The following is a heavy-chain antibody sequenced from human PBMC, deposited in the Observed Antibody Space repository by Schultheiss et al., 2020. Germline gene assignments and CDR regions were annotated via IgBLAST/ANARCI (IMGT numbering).Heavy chain of an antibody. CDR2: FSGSGGST. V-gene: IGHV3-23*01. CDR1: GFTFSSYS. Sequence: GGSLRLSCAASGFTFSSYSMNWVRQAPGKGLEWVSAFSGSGGSTYYADSVKGRFAISRDNSKSTLYLHMNTLRAEDTAVYYCARVKVPYCSSTTCISLDYWGQGTLVTVYS. CDR3: ARVKVPYCSSTTCISLDY. D-gene: IGHD2-2*01. J-gene: IGHJ4*02.